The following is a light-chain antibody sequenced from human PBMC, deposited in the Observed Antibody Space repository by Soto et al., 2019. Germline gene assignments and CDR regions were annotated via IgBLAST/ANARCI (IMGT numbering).Light chain of an antibody. V-gene: IGKV3-15*01. CDR1: QSISTN. J-gene: IGKJ2*01. CDR3: QQYDNWPMYT. CDR2: DAS. Sequence: EIVMTQSPATLSVSPGERVTLSCRAGQSISTNLAWYQQKLGQAPRLLIFDASTRAADIPVRFSGRGSGTDFTLTISSVQSEDFAVYYCQQYDNWPMYTFGQGTKLE.